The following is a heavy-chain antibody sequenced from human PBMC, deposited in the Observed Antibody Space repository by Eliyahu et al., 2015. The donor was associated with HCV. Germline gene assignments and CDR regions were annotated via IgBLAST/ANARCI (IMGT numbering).Heavy chain of an antibody. Sequence: EVQLVQSGAEVKKPGESLKISCKGXGYSFNSYWXGWXXQMPGKGLEWMAIXFPDDSETRYSPSFQGQVIISADKSINTAYLQWSSLKTSDTAVYFCARHGGTQNRGFNYWGQGTLVTVSS. J-gene: IGHJ4*02. CDR1: GYSFNSYW. CDR3: ARHGGTQNRGFNY. V-gene: IGHV5-51*01. CDR2: XFPDDSET. D-gene: IGHD2-15*01.